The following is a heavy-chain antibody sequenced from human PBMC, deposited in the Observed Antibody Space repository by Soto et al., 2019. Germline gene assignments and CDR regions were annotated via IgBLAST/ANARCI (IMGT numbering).Heavy chain of an antibody. CDR2: INWNSGSI. CDR3: VKDESINWYSGHFRH. D-gene: IGHD6-13*01. J-gene: IGHJ1*01. V-gene: IGHV3-9*01. CDR1: GFTFDDYA. Sequence: GGSLRLSCAASGFTFDDYAMHWVRQVPGKGLKWVSGINWNSGSIGYADSVKGRFAISRDNAKNSLHLQMNSLRAEDTAFYYCVKDESINWYSGHFRHWGQGTLVTVSS.